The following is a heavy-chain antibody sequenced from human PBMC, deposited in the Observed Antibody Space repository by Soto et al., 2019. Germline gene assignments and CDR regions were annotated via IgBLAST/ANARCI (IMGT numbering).Heavy chain of an antibody. CDR3: ARGKIMNYDYVWGSYRSTYFDY. Sequence: QLQLQESGPGLVKPSETLSLTCTVSGGSISSSSYYWGWIRQPPGKGLEWIGSIYYSGSTYYNPSLKSRVTISVDTSKNQFSLKLSSVTAADTAVYYCARGKIMNYDYVWGSYRSTYFDYWGQGTLVTVSS. J-gene: IGHJ4*02. CDR1: GGSISSSSYY. V-gene: IGHV4-39*01. CDR2: IYYSGST. D-gene: IGHD3-16*02.